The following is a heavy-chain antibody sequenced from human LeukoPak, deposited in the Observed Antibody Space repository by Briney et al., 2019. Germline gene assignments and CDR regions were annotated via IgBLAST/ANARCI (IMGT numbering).Heavy chain of an antibody. V-gene: IGHV1-2*02. D-gene: IGHD3-16*01. Sequence: ASVKDSCKTSGYTFTAYYLHWVRQAPGQGLEWMGWMNPNSGDRNSAQKFQGRVTMTRDTPIRTIYMELSSLRSDDTAVYYCVRTLSAMIPYDYWGNGTLIIVSS. J-gene: IGHJ4*01. CDR1: GYTFTAYY. CDR3: VRTLSAMIPYDY. CDR2: MNPNSGDR.